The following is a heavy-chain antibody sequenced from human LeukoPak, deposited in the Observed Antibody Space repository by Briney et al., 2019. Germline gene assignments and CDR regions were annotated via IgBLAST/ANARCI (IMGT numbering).Heavy chain of an antibody. V-gene: IGHV4-31*03. CDR1: GGSISSGVNY. J-gene: IGHJ3*02. CDR2: IYYSGNT. Sequence: SQTLSLTCTVSGGSISSGVNYWSWIRQHPGKGLEWIGYIYYSGNTQHNPSLKSRITISIDTSKSQFSLKLSSVTAADTAVYYCAREKTAYYYDSSGYSEGAFDIWGQGTMVTVSS. D-gene: IGHD3-22*01. CDR3: AREKTAYYYDSSGYSEGAFDI.